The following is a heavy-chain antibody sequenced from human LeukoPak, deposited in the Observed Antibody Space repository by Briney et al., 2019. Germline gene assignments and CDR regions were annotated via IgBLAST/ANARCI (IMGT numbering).Heavy chain of an antibody. Sequence: SQTLSLTCTVSGGSISSGGYYWSWIRQPPGKGLEWIGYIYHSGSTYYNPSLKSRVTISVDRSKNQFSLKLNSVTAADTAAYYCARGTTNYYGSGKVGWFDPWGQGTLVTVSS. D-gene: IGHD3-10*01. CDR2: IYHSGST. J-gene: IGHJ5*02. CDR3: ARGTTNYYGSGKVGWFDP. CDR1: GGSISSGGYY. V-gene: IGHV4-30-2*01.